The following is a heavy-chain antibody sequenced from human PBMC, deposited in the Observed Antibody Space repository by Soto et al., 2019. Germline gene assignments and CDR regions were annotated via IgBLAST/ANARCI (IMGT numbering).Heavy chain of an antibody. CDR2: IFSDNER. Sequence: GPTLVNPTETLTLTCTVSGFSLSTGRMGVSWIRQPPGKALEWLAHIFSDNERSYSTSMQGRLTISKDPSGSQVVLSMTNLDPVDTGTYYCVRMNADSYQFYYAMDVWGQGTTVTVSS. D-gene: IGHD4-17*01. V-gene: IGHV2-26*01. CDR1: GFSLSTGRMG. J-gene: IGHJ6*02. CDR3: VRMNADSYQFYYAMDV.